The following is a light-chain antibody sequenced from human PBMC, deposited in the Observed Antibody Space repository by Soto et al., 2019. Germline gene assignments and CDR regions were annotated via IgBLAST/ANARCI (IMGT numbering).Light chain of an antibody. CDR3: SSYTSSNTPYV. Sequence: QSVLTQPPSASGSPGQSVTISCTGTSSDVGAYKFVSWFQQHPGKAPKLMIYDVSKRPTGVPDRFSGSKSGNTASLTVSGLQADDEANYYCSSYTSSNTPYVFGTGTKVTVL. CDR2: DVS. J-gene: IGLJ1*01. V-gene: IGLV2-8*01. CDR1: SSDVGAYKF.